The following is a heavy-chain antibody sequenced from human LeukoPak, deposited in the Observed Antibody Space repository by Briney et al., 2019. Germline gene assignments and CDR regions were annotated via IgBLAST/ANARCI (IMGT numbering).Heavy chain of an antibody. CDR2: IYYSGST. CDR1: GGSISSYY. J-gene: IGHJ5*02. V-gene: IGHV4-59*01. Sequence: SETLCLTCTVSGGSISSYYWSWIRQPPGKGLEWIGYIYYSGSTNYNPSLKSRVTISVDTSKNQFSLKLSSVTAADTAVYYCARDRSWFDPWGQGTLVTVSS. CDR3: ARDRSWFDP.